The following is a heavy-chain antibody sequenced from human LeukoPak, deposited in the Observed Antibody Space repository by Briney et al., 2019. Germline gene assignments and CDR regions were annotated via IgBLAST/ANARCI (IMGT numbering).Heavy chain of an antibody. CDR1: GGSFSGYY. J-gene: IGHJ3*02. D-gene: IGHD3-22*01. Sequence: KPSETLSLTCAVYGGSFSGYYWSWIRQPPGKGLEWIGEINHSGSTKYNPSLNSRVTISVDMSKNQFSLKLNSVTAADTAVYYCASKDSSSYYYGALDIWGQGTMVTVSS. V-gene: IGHV4-34*01. CDR3: ASKDSSSYYYGALDI. CDR2: INHSGST.